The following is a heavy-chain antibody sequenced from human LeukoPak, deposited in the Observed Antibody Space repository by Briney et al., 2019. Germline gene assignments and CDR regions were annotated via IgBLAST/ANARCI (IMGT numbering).Heavy chain of an antibody. CDR3: AREWSGLDY. V-gene: IGHV3-21*01. CDR2: SSSSSSYI. J-gene: IGHJ4*02. D-gene: IGHD3-3*01. CDR1: GFTFSSDS. Sequence: PGGALRLSCAASGFTFSSDSMNWVRRAPGKGLEWVSSSSSSSSYIYYADSVKGRFTISRDNAKNSLYLQMNSLRAEDTAVYYCAREWSGLDYWGQGTLVTVSS.